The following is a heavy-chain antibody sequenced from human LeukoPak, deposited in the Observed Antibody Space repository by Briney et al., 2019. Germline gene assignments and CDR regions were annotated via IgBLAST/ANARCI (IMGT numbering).Heavy chain of an antibody. CDR3: ARPLLWFGEGIEY. D-gene: IGHD3-10*01. CDR1: GRSISSSSYY. CDR2: IYYSGST. Sequence: SETLSLTCTVSGRSISSSSYYWGWIRQPPGKGLEWIGSIYYSGSTCYNPSLKSRVTMSVDTSENHFSLGLSSVTAADTAVYYCARPLLWFGEGIEYWGQGTLVTVSS. V-gene: IGHV4-39*02. J-gene: IGHJ4*02.